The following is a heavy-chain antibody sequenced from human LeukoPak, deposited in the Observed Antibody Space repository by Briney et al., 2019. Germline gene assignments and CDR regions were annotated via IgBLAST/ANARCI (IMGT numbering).Heavy chain of an antibody. CDR3: AKDTSASYYFGYFDY. J-gene: IGHJ4*02. Sequence: GGSLRLSCAASGFTFSSYGMHWVRQAPGRGLEWVAFIRYDGSNKYYADSVKGRFTISRDNSKNTLYLQMNSLRAEDTAVYYCAKDTSASYYFGYFDYWGQGTLVTVSS. V-gene: IGHV3-30*02. CDR1: GFTFSSYG. CDR2: IRYDGSNK. D-gene: IGHD1-26*01.